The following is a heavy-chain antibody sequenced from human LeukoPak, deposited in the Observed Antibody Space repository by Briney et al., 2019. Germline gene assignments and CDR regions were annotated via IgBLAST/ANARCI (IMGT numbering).Heavy chain of an antibody. CDR3: AGAREFSSSSGRAYYFDF. Sequence: SETLSLACTVSGGSISSYFWIWIRQPPGKGLEWIGYIYYSGNTNSNPSLKSRVTISVDTSKNQFSLKLRSVTAADTAVYYCAGAREFSSSSGRAYYFDFWGQGTLVAVSS. CDR1: GGSISSYF. D-gene: IGHD6-6*01. CDR2: IYYSGNT. V-gene: IGHV4-59*01. J-gene: IGHJ4*02.